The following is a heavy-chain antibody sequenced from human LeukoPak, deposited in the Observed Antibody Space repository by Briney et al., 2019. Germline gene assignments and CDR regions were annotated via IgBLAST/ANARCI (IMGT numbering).Heavy chain of an antibody. CDR1: GFTFSDYY. V-gene: IGHV3-23*01. CDR2: TSSSDDGT. J-gene: IGHJ4*02. D-gene: IGHD5-18*01. CDR3: AKRSGYSYGLTAPRADFDY. Sequence: PGGSLRLSCAASGFTFSDYYMSWVRQVPGKGLEWVSATSSSDDGTYYADSVRGRFTISRDNSKNTLYLQMNSLRAEDTAVYYCAKRSGYSYGLTAPRADFDYWGQGTLVTVSS.